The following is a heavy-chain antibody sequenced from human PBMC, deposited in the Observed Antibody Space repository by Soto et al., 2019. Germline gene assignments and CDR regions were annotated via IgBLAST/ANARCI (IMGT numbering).Heavy chain of an antibody. CDR3: ARVLYLGDILTGYYYFDY. CDR1: GFTVSSNY. J-gene: IGHJ4*02. CDR2: IYSGGST. V-gene: IGHV3-66*01. Sequence: GGSLRLSCAASGFTVSSNYMSWVRQAPGKGLEWVSVIYSGGSTYYADSVKGRFTISRDNSKNTLYLQMNSLRAEDTAVYYCARVLYLGDILTGYYYFDYWGQGTLVTVSS. D-gene: IGHD3-9*01.